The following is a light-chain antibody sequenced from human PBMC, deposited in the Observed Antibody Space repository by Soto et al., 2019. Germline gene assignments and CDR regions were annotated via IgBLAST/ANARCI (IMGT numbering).Light chain of an antibody. CDR3: SSYAGSNNFV. V-gene: IGLV2-8*01. CDR1: SSDVGGYNY. J-gene: IGLJ1*01. Sequence: QSVLNQPPSASGSPGRSVTISCTGTSSDVGGYNYVSWYQQHPGKAPKLMIYEVSKRPSGVPDRFSGSKSGNTASLTVSGLQAEDEADYYCSSYAGSNNFVFGTGTKVTVL. CDR2: EVS.